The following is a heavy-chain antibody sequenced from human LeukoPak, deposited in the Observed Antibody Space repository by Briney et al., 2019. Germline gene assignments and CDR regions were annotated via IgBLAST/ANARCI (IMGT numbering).Heavy chain of an antibody. D-gene: IGHD3-3*01. CDR1: GGTFSSYA. J-gene: IGHJ4*02. Sequence: GSSVKVSCKASGGTFSSYAISWVRQTPGQGLEWMGGIIPIFGTANYAQKFQGRVTITADESTSTAYMELSSLRPEDTAVYYCARAGLTIDPLDYWGQGTLVTVSS. V-gene: IGHV1-69*01. CDR3: ARAGLTIDPLDY. CDR2: IIPIFGTA.